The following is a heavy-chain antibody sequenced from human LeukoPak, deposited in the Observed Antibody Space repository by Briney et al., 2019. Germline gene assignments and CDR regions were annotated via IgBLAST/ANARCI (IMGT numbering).Heavy chain of an antibody. D-gene: IGHD3-10*01. CDR1: GYTFTGYY. J-gene: IGHJ6*02. V-gene: IGHV1-2*02. CDR3: ASPYYGGYYYGMDV. Sequence: ASVKVSCKASGYTFTGYYMHWVRQAPGQGLEXXXXINPNSGGTNYAQKFQGRVTMTRDTSISTAYMELSRLRSDDTAVYYCASPYYGGYYYGMDVWGQGTTVTVSS. CDR2: INPNSGGT.